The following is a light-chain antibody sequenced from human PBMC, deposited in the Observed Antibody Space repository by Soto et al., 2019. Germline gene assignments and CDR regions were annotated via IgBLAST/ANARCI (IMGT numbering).Light chain of an antibody. CDR1: RSDVGAYNL. J-gene: IGLJ3*02. CDR2: DVS. V-gene: IGLV2-8*01. Sequence: QSALTQPPSASGSPGQSVTISCTGTRSDVGAYNLVSWFQQHPGKAPQLMIYDVSKRPSGVTDRFSGSKSDNTASLNVYGLQSEDEGDYYCFSYAGSDKWVFVGGTKL. CDR3: FSYAGSDKWV.